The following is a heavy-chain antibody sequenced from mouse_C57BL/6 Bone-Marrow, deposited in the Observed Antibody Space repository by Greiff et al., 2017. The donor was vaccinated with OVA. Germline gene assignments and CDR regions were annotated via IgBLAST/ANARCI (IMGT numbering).Heavy chain of an antibody. CDR2: LRYDGST. V-gene: IGHV3-6*01. Sequence: ESGPGLVKPSQSLSLTCSVTGYSITSGYFWYWIRQFPGNILECMDYLRYDGSTNYNSSLNNRISITRDTSKNQFFLKLISVNTEDTATYYCAGGGRLDWYFDVWGTGTTVTVSS. CDR3: AGGGRLDWYFDV. D-gene: IGHD4-1*01. CDR1: GYSITSGYF. J-gene: IGHJ1*03.